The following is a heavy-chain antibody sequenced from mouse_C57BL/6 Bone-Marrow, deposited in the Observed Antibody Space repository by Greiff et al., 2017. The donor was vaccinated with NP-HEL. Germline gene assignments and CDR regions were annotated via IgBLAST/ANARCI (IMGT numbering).Heavy chain of an antibody. J-gene: IGHJ4*01. D-gene: IGHD2-1*01. CDR1: GFSLTSYA. V-gene: IGHV2-9-1*01. CDR3: ARNGPLYYPYAMDY. CDR2: IWTGGGT. Sequence: VQRVESGPGLVAPSQSLSITCTVSGFSLTSYAISWVRQPPGKGLEWLGVIWTGGGTNYNSALKSRLSISKDNSKSQVFLKMNSLQTDDTARYYCARNGPLYYPYAMDYWGQGTSVTVSS.